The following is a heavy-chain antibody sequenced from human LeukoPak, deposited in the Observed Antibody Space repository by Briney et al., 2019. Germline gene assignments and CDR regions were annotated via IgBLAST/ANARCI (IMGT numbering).Heavy chain of an antibody. J-gene: IGHJ4*02. CDR2: ISYDGSNK. Sequence: GGSLRLSCAASGFTFSSYAMHWVRQAPGKGLERVAVISYDGSNKYYADSVKGRFTISRDNSKNTLYLQMNSLRAEDTAVYYCASLGDPYYFDYWGQGTLVTVSS. CDR3: ASLGDPYYFDY. CDR1: GFTFSSYA. V-gene: IGHV3-30*04. D-gene: IGHD3-16*01.